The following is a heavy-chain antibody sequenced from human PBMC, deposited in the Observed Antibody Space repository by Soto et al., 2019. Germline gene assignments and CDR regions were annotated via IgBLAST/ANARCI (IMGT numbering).Heavy chain of an antibody. CDR1: GFTFSDYY. CDR2: ISSSSSYT. V-gene: IGHV3-11*06. D-gene: IGHD3-22*01. CDR3: VKDVELYYDTPGYYGY. Sequence: PGGSLRLSCAASGFTFSDYYMSWIRQAPGKGLEWVSYISSSSSYTNYADSVKGRFTISRDNSKNSLYLQMSSLRAEDTAVYYCVKDVELYYDTPGYYGYWGQGTLVTVSS. J-gene: IGHJ4*02.